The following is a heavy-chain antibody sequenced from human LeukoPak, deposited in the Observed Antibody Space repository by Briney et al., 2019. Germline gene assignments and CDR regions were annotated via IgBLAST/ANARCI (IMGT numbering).Heavy chain of an antibody. J-gene: IGHJ3*02. Sequence: GGSLRLSCAASGFTFSSYSMNWVRQAPGKGLEWVSYISSSSGYTIYYADSVKGRFTISRDNAKNSLYLQMNSLRAEDTAVYYCARGHYYDSSGYYYAIWGQGTMVTVSS. CDR1: GFTFSSYS. D-gene: IGHD3-22*01. V-gene: IGHV3-48*04. CDR2: ISSSSGYTI. CDR3: ARGHYYDSSGYYYAI.